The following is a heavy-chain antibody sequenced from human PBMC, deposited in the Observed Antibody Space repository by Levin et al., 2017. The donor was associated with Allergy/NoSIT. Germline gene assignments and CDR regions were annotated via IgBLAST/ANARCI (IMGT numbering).Heavy chain of an antibody. V-gene: IGHV3-23*01. J-gene: IGHJ3*02. CDR2: ITGGGIT. CDR1: GFTFTNYA. Sequence: GGSLRLSCAASGFTFTNYAMSWVRQAPGKGLEWVSAITGGGITYYADSVKGRFTISRDDSKNTLYLQMNSLRVEDTALYYCAKEDGLDSYYDVFDIWGQGTKVTVAS. CDR3: AKEDGLDSYYDVFDI. D-gene: IGHD5-24*01.